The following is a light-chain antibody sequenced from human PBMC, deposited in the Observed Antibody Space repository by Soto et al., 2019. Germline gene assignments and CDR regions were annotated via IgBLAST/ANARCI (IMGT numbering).Light chain of an antibody. CDR2: AAS. J-gene: IGKJ1*01. V-gene: IGKV1-39*01. CDR3: QQSYSTLWT. CDR1: QSISGY. Sequence: DIQMTQSPSSLSVSVGDRVTITCRASQSISGYLNWYQQKPGKAPKLLIYAASSLQSGVLSRFSGSGSGTDFTLAISSLQPEDFATYYCQQSYSTLWTFGQGTKVDIK.